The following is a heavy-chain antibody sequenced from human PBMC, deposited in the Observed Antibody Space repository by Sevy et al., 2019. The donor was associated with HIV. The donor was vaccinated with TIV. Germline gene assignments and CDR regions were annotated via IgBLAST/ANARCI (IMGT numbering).Heavy chain of an antibody. J-gene: IGHJ6*02. D-gene: IGHD2-2*01. V-gene: IGHV1-69*13. CDR1: GGTFSSYA. CDR2: IIPIFGTA. CDR3: ARVRGKGYQLLSSYYYYGMDV. Sequence: ASVKVSCKASGGTFSSYAISWVRQAPGQGLEWMGGIIPIFGTANYAQKFQGRVTITADESTSTAYMELSSLRSEDTAVYYCARVRGKGYQLLSSYYYYGMDVWGQGTTVTVSS.